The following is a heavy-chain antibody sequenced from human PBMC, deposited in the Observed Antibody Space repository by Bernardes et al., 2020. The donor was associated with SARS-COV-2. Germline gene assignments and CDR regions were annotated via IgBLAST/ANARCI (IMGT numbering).Heavy chain of an antibody. V-gene: IGHV3-48*01. D-gene: IGHD3-10*01. CDR1: GFTFNSYS. J-gene: IGHJ4*02. CDR3: ARGTFGSGNYYGDC. Sequence: GGSLRLSRAASGFTFNSYSMNWVRQAPGKGLEWVSYISGSGTTIHYADSVKGRFTISRENAKNSVYLHMNSLRADDTAIYYCARGTFGSGNYYGDCWGQGTLVTVSS. CDR2: ISGSGTTI.